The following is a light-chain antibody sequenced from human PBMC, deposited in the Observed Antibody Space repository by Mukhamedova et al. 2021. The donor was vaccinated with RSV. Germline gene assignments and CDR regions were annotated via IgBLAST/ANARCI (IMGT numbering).Light chain of an antibody. V-gene: IGLV1-40*01. J-gene: IGLJ2*01. CDR3: QSYDSSLSDVV. Sequence: WIPERFSGSNSGNTATLTITGLQAEDEADYYCQSYDSSLSDVVFGGGTKLTVL.